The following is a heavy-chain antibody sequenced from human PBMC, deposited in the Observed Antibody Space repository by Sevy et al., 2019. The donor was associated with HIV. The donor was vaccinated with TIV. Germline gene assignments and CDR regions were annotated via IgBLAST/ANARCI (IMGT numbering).Heavy chain of an antibody. Sequence: SETLSLTCTVSGDSLSSYYWTWIRQTPGKGLEWIGFVYNSGSTNYNPPLKSRVTISVDTSRNQFSLRLNSVTAADTAVYYCARALSVRAVFDYWGQGILVTVSS. CDR1: GDSLSSYY. D-gene: IGHD3-10*01. CDR3: ARALSVRAVFDY. J-gene: IGHJ4*02. CDR2: VYNSGST. V-gene: IGHV4-59*01.